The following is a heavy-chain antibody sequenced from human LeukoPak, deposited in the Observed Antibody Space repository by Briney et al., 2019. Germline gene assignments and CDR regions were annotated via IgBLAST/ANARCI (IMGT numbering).Heavy chain of an antibody. D-gene: IGHD3-22*01. J-gene: IGHJ4*02. Sequence: PGRSLRLSCAASGFTFSSYGMHWVRQAPGKGLEWVAVISYDGSNKYYADSVKGRFTISRDNSKNTLYLQMNSLRAEDTAVYYCAKDPNPYYYDSSGLTGYYFDHWGQGTLVTVSS. CDR2: ISYDGSNK. CDR3: AKDPNPYYYDSSGLTGYYFDH. V-gene: IGHV3-30*18. CDR1: GFTFSSYG.